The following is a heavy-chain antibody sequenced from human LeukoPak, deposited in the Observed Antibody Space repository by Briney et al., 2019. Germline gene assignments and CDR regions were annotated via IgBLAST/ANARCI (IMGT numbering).Heavy chain of an antibody. Sequence: ASVKVSCKASGGTFSSYSMNWVRQAPGKGLEWVSYISSSSSTIYYADSVKGRFTISRDNAKNSLYLQMNSLRAEETAVYYCARAKRIAVACTLSPGLVYWGQGTLVTVSS. D-gene: IGHD6-19*01. V-gene: IGHV3-48*01. CDR1: GGTFSSYS. CDR2: ISSSSSTI. CDR3: ARAKRIAVACTLSPGLVY. J-gene: IGHJ4*02.